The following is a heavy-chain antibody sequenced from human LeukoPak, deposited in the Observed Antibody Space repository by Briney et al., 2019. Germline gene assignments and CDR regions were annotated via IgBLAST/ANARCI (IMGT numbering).Heavy chain of an antibody. D-gene: IGHD3-16*01. CDR2: INWRSDFI. CDR1: GFTFGDYA. CDR3: AKDLARPTYPRVYALDS. J-gene: IGHJ3*01. V-gene: IGHV3-9*01. Sequence: GGSLRLSCSVSGFTFGDYAKHWVRQAPGKGLEGVCGINWRSDFIAYADSVRDRFIISRDNARNSVYLQMSSLGPEDTAFYYCAKDLARPTYPRVYALDSWGQGTVVTVS.